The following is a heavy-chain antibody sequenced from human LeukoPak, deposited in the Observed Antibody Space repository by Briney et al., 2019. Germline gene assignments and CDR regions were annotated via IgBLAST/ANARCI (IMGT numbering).Heavy chain of an antibody. D-gene: IGHD2-2*01. CDR3: ASGGSNAVVVLNPTLWS. CDR1: GYTFTGYY. Sequence: GASVKVSCKASGYTFTGYYMHWVRQAPGQGLEWLGLINPNSGGTNYAQKFQGRVTMTRDTSISTAYMELSRLRSDDTAMYYCASGGSNAVVVLNPTLWSWGQGTLVTVSS. V-gene: IGHV1-2*02. CDR2: INPNSGGT. J-gene: IGHJ4*02.